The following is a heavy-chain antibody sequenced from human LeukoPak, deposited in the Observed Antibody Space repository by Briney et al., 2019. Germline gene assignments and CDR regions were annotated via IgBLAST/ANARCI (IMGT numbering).Heavy chain of an antibody. V-gene: IGHV4-39*01. CDR3: ARRTSNPVGAIDY. Sequence: ISSSDYYXGWVRXPXGXGXXXIGAISSSGRPYDTPSLKSRVTISVASSKNQFSLKLTSVTAADTAVYYCARRTSNPVGAIDYWGQGALVTVSS. D-gene: IGHD1-26*01. CDR2: ISSSGRP. J-gene: IGHJ4*02. CDR1: ISSSDYY.